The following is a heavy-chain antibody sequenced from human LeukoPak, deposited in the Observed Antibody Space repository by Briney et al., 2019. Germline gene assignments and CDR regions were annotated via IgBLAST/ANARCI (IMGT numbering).Heavy chain of an antibody. V-gene: IGHV4-39*01. CDR1: GGSFSGYY. D-gene: IGHD3-22*01. J-gene: IGHJ4*02. Sequence: SETLSLTCAVYGGSFSGYYWGWIRQPPGKGLEWIGSIYYSGSTYYNPSLKSRVTISVDTSKNQFSLKLSSVTAADTAVYYCARRTYYYDSSGYYYSIYFDYWGQGTLVTVSS. CDR3: ARRTYYYDSSGYYYSIYFDY. CDR2: IYYSGST.